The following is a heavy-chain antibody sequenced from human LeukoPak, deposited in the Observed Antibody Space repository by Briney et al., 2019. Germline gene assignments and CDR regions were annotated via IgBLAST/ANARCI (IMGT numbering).Heavy chain of an antibody. Sequence: PGGSLRLSCAASGFTFSSYSMNWVRQARGKGLEWVSSISSSSSYIYYADSVKGRFTISRDNAKNSLYLQMNSLRAEDTAVYYCARDWCSNSSCYRRFDSWGQGTLVTVSS. V-gene: IGHV3-21*01. CDR1: GFTFSSYS. CDR3: ARDWCSNSSCYRRFDS. D-gene: IGHD2-2*02. J-gene: IGHJ4*02. CDR2: ISSSSSYI.